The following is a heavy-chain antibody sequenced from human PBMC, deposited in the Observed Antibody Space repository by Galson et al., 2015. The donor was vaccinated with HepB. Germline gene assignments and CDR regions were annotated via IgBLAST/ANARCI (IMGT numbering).Heavy chain of an antibody. CDR1: GGSISSSSYY. CDR2: IYYSGST. V-gene: IGHV4-39*01. D-gene: IGHD5-18*01. J-gene: IGHJ3*02. Sequence: ETLSLTCTVSGGSISSSSYYWGWIRQPPGKGLEWIGSIYYSGSTYYNPSLKSRVTISVDTSKNQFSLKLSSVTAADTAVYYCARYIRDTAMVPDDAFDIWGQGTMVTVSS. CDR3: ARYIRDTAMVPDDAFDI.